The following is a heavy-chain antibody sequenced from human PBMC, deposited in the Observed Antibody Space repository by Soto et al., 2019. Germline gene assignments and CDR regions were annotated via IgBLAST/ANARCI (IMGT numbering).Heavy chain of an antibody. J-gene: IGHJ4*02. Sequence: PSETLSLTCAVSGGSISSSNWWSWVRQPPGKGLEWIGEIYHSGNTNYNPSLKSRVTMAVDKSRNQFSLKLSSVTAADTAVYYCASRWGEGRVDYWGQGTLVSVSS. CDR2: IYHSGNT. CDR1: GGSISSSNW. CDR3: ASRWGEGRVDY. V-gene: IGHV4-4*02. D-gene: IGHD3-10*01.